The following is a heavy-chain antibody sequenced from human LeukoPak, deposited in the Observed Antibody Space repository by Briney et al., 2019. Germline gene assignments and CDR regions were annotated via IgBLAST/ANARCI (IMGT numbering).Heavy chain of an antibody. CDR3: AKDDNYYDSSGYSLGDY. CDR1: GFTFSSYG. D-gene: IGHD3-22*01. J-gene: IGHJ4*02. V-gene: IGHV3-33*06. Sequence: GRSLRLSCAASGFTFSSYGMHWVRQAPGKGLEWVAVIWYDGSNKYYADSVKGRYTISRDNSKNTLYLQMNSLRAEDTAVYYCAKDDNYYDSSGYSLGDYWGQGTLVTVSS. CDR2: IWYDGSNK.